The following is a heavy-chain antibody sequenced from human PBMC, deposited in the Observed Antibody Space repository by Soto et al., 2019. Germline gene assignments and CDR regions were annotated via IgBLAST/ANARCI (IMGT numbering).Heavy chain of an antibody. D-gene: IGHD6-6*01. CDR3: AKWRGSSSSGEGKGHMDV. V-gene: IGHV3-23*01. CDR1: GFTWSSNA. J-gene: IGHJ6*03. Sequence: GGSLRLSCAASGFTWSSNAMSWVLQAQGKGLEWVSAISGSGGSTYYADSVKGRFTISRDNSKNTLYLQMNSLRAEDMAVYYCAKWRGSSSSGEGKGHMDVWGKGTTVTVSS. CDR2: ISGSGGST.